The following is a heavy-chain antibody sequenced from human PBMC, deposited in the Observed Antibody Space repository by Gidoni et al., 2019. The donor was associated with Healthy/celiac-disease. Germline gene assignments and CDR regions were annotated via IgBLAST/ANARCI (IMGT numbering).Heavy chain of an antibody. CDR1: GFTFSSYW. V-gene: IGHV3-74*01. Sequence: EVQLVASGGGLVQPGGSLRLSCAASGFTFSSYWMHWVRQAPGKGLVWVSRINSDGSSTSYADSVKGRFTISRDNAKNTLYLQMNSLRAEDTAVYYCARVGYSYGYRSFDYWGQGTLVTVSS. CDR2: INSDGSST. CDR3: ARVGYSYGYRSFDY. J-gene: IGHJ4*02. D-gene: IGHD5-18*01.